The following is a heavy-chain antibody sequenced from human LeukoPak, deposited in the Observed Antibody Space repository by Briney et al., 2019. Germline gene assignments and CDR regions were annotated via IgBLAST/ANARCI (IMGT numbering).Heavy chain of an antibody. Sequence: GASVKVSCKASGGTFSSYAISWVRQAPGQGLEWMGGIIPIFGTANYAQKFQGRVTITADESTSTAYMELSSLRSEDTAVYYCARGVAYYDSSGSELDYWGQGTLVTVSS. CDR2: IIPIFGTA. CDR1: GGTFSSYA. J-gene: IGHJ4*02. V-gene: IGHV1-69*13. CDR3: ARGVAYYDSSGSELDY. D-gene: IGHD3-22*01.